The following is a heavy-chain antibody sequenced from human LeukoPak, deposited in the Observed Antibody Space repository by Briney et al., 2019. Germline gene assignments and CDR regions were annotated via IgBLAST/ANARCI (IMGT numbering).Heavy chain of an antibody. CDR3: ARDGPYYYYGLDV. CDR2: IKEDGSVQ. D-gene: IGHD3-16*01. CDR1: GFTFSSYS. J-gene: IGHJ6*02. V-gene: IGHV3-7*01. Sequence: TGGSLRLSCAASGFTFSSYSMPWVRQAPGKGLEWVANIKEDGSVQDYVDSVKGRFTISRDNAKISLYLHMNSLRAEDTAVYYCARDGPYYYYGLDVWGQGTTVTVSS.